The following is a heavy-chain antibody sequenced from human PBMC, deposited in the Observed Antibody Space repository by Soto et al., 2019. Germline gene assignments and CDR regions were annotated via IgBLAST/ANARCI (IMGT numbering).Heavy chain of an antibody. CDR2: IYYSGST. Sequence: PSETLSLTCTVSGGSISSSSYYWGWIRQPPGKGLEWIGSIYYSGSTYYNPSLKSRVTISVDTSKNQFSLKLSSVTAADTAVYYCARHNNIMVYAIDYWGQGTLVTVSS. CDR3: ARHNNIMVYAIDY. J-gene: IGHJ4*02. V-gene: IGHV4-39*01. D-gene: IGHD2-8*01. CDR1: GGSISSSSYY.